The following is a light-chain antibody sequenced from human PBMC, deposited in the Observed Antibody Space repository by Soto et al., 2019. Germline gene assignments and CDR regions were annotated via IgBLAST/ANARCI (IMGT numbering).Light chain of an antibody. CDR2: DAS. CDR1: QSISSW. V-gene: IGKV1-5*01. J-gene: IGKJ1*01. Sequence: DIQMTQSPSTLPASVGDRVTITCRASQSISSWLAWYQQKPGKTPKLLIYDASSLKSGVPSRFSGSGSGTEFTLTISSLQPDDFATYYCQQYNSYPWTFGQGTKVDI. CDR3: QQYNSYPWT.